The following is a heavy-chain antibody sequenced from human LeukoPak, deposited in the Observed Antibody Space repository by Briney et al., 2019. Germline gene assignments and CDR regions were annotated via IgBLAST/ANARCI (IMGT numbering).Heavy chain of an antibody. D-gene: IGHD3-22*01. CDR1: GGSISSSSYY. J-gene: IGHJ3*02. Sequence: SETLSLTCTVSGGSISSSSYYWGWIRQPPGKGLAWIGSIFYSGNVYNNPSLKSRVTISVDTSKNQFSLRLSSVTAADTAVYYCARHTIDPSDYLAGGDDAFDIWGQGTTVTVSS. CDR3: ARHTIDPSDYLAGGDDAFDI. V-gene: IGHV4-39*01. CDR2: IFYSGNV.